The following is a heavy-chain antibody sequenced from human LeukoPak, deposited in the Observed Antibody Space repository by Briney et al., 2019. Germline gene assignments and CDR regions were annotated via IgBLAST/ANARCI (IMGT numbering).Heavy chain of an antibody. Sequence: SETLSLTCAVSGGSVNSNNWWSWVRQSPEKGLEWIGEIYHSGSTNYNPSLKSRITISLDKSKNQFSLNLYSVTAADTAVYYCARHFGTWGQGTLVTVSS. V-gene: IGHV4-4*02. D-gene: IGHD3/OR15-3a*01. CDR2: IYHSGST. CDR3: ARHFGT. CDR1: GGSVNSNNW. J-gene: IGHJ4*02.